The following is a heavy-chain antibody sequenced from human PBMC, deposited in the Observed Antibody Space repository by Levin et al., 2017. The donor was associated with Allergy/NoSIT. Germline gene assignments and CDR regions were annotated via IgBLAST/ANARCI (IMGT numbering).Heavy chain of an antibody. CDR2: ISGSGGST. V-gene: IGHV3-23*01. Sequence: PGGSLRLSCAASGFTFSSYAMTWVRQAPGKGLEWVSGISGSGGSTYYADSVKGRFTISRDISKNTLYLQMNRLRADDTAVYYCAKSFGSGSSYDYWGQGTLVTVSS. J-gene: IGHJ4*02. D-gene: IGHD3-10*01. CDR1: GFTFSSYA. CDR3: AKSFGSGSSYDY.